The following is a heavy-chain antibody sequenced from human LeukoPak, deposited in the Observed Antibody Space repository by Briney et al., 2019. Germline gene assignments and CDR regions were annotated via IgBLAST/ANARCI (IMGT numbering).Heavy chain of an antibody. V-gene: IGHV4-4*07. J-gene: IGHJ1*01. D-gene: IGHD7-27*01. CDR3: ARVPGE. CDR2: IYSSGIT. Sequence: SETLSLTCTVSGGSLSSYYWSWIRQPAGKGLEWIGRIYSSGITNYNSSLKSRVSMSVDTSKNQFSLRLSSVTAADTAVYFCARVPGEWGQGTLGTVSS. CDR1: GGSLSSYY.